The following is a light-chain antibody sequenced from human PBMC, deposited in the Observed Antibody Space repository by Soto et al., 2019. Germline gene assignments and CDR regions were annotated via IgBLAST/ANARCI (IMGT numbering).Light chain of an antibody. CDR3: QQRSNWPPYT. V-gene: IGKV3-11*01. CDR2: DAS. Sequence: EIVLTQSPATLSLSPGERATLSCRASQSVSSYLAWYQQNPGQAPRLLIYDASNRATGIPARFSGSGSGTAFTLAISSLEPEDFAVYYCQQRSNWPPYTVGQGTKLEIK. J-gene: IGKJ2*01. CDR1: QSVSSY.